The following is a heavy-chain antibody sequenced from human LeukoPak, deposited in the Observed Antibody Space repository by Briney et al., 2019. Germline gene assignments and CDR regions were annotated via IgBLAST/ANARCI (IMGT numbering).Heavy chain of an antibody. CDR2: ISSSGSTI. CDR1: GFTFVSYE. CDR3: AELGITMIGGV. Sequence: GGSLRLSCEPSGFTFVSYERNWVRQAQGKGLEWVSYISSSGSTIYYADSVKGRFTISRDNAKNSLYLQMNSLRAEDTAVYYCAELGITMIGGVWGKGTTVTISS. J-gene: IGHJ6*04. D-gene: IGHD3-10*02. V-gene: IGHV3-48*03.